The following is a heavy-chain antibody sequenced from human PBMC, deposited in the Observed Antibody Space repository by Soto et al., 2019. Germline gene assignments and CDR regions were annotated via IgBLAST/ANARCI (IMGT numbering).Heavy chain of an antibody. Sequence: ASVKVSRKASGYTFTSYGISWVRQAPGQGLEWMGWINAYNGNTKYAQKLQGRVTITADESTSTAYMELSSLRSEDTAVYYCARGWLRSYDYWGQGTLVTVSS. J-gene: IGHJ4*02. V-gene: IGHV1-18*01. CDR1: GYTFTSYG. CDR2: INAYNGNT. D-gene: IGHD5-12*01. CDR3: ARGWLRSYDY.